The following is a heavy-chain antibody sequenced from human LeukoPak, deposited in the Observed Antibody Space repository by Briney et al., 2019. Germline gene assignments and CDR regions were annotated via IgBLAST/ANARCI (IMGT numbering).Heavy chain of an antibody. J-gene: IGHJ4*02. D-gene: IGHD4-17*01. CDR1: GFSFSSYG. Sequence: GGSLRLSCSASGFSFSSYGMHWVRQAPGKGLEWVAVIWHDGSHQYYADSEKGRFTISRDNSRNTVYLQMYRLRVEDTAVYYCARDATEYGDSHFDWWGQGTLVTVSS. CDR3: ARDATEYGDSHFDW. CDR2: IWHDGSHQ. V-gene: IGHV3-33*01.